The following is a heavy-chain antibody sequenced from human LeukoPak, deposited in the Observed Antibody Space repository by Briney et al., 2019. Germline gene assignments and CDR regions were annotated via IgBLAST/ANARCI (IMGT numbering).Heavy chain of an antibody. CDR1: GVSISSYY. V-gene: IGHV4-39*07. CDR3: ARVPGTPGGYYFDY. D-gene: IGHD1-14*01. CDR2: IYYTGST. J-gene: IGHJ4*02. Sequence: SETLSFTCTGSGVSISSYYWGWIRQAPGKGLVWIGSIYYTGSTYYNPSLGRGVIIAVDTSNNQFSLRLSSVIAADKAVYYCARVPGTPGGYYFDYWGQGTLVTVSS.